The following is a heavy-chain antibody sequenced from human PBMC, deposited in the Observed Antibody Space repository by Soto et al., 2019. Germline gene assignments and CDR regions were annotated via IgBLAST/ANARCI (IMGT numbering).Heavy chain of an antibody. CDR3: ARNSPTVTGWFDP. CDR2: IIPIFGTT. CDR1: GGTFSSYA. J-gene: IGHJ5*02. V-gene: IGHV1-69*06. D-gene: IGHD4-17*01. Sequence: ASVKVSCKASGGTFSSYAISWVRQAPGQGLEWMGGIIPIFGTTNYAQKFQGRVTITADKSTSTAYMELSSLRSEDTAVYYCARNSPTVTGWFDPWGQGTLVTVSS.